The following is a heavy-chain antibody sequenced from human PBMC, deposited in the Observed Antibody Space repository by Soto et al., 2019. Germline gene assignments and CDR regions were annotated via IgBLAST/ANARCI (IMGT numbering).Heavy chain of an antibody. CDR2: ISDSGGTT. D-gene: IGHD6-6*01. CDR1: GITFRTYA. CDR3: AKAADSSSYGVDV. Sequence: GGFLKLSCAVSGITFRTYAMSWVRQAPGKGLEWVSVISDSGGTTHYAASVKGRFTVSRDNFKNTLYLQMNSLRAEDTALYYCAKAADSSSYGVDVWGQGTTVTVSS. J-gene: IGHJ6*02. V-gene: IGHV3-23*01.